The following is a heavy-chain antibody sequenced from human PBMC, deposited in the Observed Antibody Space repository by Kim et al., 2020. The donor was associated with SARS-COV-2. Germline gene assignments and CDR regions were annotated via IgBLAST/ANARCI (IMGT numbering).Heavy chain of an antibody. V-gene: IGHV1-69*13. CDR2: IIPIFGTA. J-gene: IGHJ3*02. Sequence: SVKVSCKASGGTFSSYAISWVRQAPGQGLEWMGGIIPIFGTANYAQKFQGRVTITADESTSTAYMELSSLRSEDTAVYYCAREPDYGDYVGAFDIWGQGTMVTVSS. D-gene: IGHD4-17*01. CDR3: AREPDYGDYVGAFDI. CDR1: GGTFSSYA.